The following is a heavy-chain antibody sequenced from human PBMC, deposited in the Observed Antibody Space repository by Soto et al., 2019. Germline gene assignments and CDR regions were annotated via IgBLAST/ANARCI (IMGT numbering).Heavy chain of an antibody. V-gene: IGHV1-2*02. J-gene: IGHJ5*02. CDR2: ISPNSGGT. CDR3: ASCWYDLWSGYPFDH. D-gene: IGHD3-3*01. CDR1: GYTFTGHY. Sequence: ASVKVSCKASGYTFTGHYMHWVRQAPGQGLEWMGWISPNSGGTNYAQKLQGRVTMSRDTSISPAYMELSRLRPDDTAVYYCASCWYDLWSGYPFDHWGQGTLVTVSS.